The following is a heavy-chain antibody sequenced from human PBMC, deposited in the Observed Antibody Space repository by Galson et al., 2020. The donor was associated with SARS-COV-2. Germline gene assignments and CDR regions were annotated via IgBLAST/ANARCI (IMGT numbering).Heavy chain of an antibody. CDR2: ISSSSSTI. CDR3: ATPRETYYYGSGFDYFDY. Sequence: GESLKISCAASGFTFSSYSMNWVRQAPGKGLEWVSYISSSSSTIYYSDSVKGRFTISRDNAKNSLYLQMNSLRAEDTAVYYCATPRETYYYGSGFDYFDYWGQGTLVTVSS. CDR1: GFTFSSYS. V-gene: IGHV3-48*04. J-gene: IGHJ4*02. D-gene: IGHD3-10*01.